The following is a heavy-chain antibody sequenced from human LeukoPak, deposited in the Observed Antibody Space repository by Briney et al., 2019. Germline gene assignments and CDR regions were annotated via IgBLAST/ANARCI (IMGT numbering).Heavy chain of an antibody. Sequence: PSETLSLTCTVSGGSISSSSYYWSWIRQPPGKGLEWIGEINHSGSTNYNPSLKSRVTISVDTSKNQFSLKLSSVTAADTAVYYCARGRRRINSGYDPSSLGMDVWGQGTTVTVSS. CDR2: INHSGST. J-gene: IGHJ6*02. CDR1: GGSISSSSYY. V-gene: IGHV4-39*07. D-gene: IGHD5-12*01. CDR3: ARGRRRINSGYDPSSLGMDV.